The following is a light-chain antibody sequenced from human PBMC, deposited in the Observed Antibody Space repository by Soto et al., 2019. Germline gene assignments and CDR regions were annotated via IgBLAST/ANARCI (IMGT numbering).Light chain of an antibody. J-gene: IGLJ2*01. CDR2: EVS. V-gene: IGLV2-23*02. Sequence: QSALTQPASVSGSPGQSITISCTGTSSDVGSYNLVSWYQHHPGKAPKLMIYEVSKRPSGVSDRFSGSKSGNTASLTISGLQAEDEADHYCCSYAGSSTYVLFGGGTKLTVL. CDR1: SSDVGSYNL. CDR3: CSYAGSSTYVL.